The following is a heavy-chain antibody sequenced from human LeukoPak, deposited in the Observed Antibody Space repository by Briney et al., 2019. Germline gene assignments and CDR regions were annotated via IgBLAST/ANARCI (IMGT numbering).Heavy chain of an antibody. CDR1: GFTVSSNY. Sequence: GGSLRLSCAASGFTVSSNYMSWVRQAPGKGLEWVSVIYSGGSTYYADSVKGRFTISRDNSKNTLYLQMNSLRAEDTAVYYCASNTGYCSSTSCPPRYWGQGTLVTVSS. J-gene: IGHJ4*02. CDR2: IYSGGST. CDR3: ASNTGYCSSTSCPPRY. V-gene: IGHV3-53*05. D-gene: IGHD2-2*03.